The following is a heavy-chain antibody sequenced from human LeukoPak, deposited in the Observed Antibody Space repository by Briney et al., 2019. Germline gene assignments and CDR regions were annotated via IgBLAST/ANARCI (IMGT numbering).Heavy chain of an antibody. Sequence: GGSLRLSCAASAFTFNNYGMHWVRQAPGKGLEWVAVISYDGSYKYYTDSVKGRFTISRDNSKNTLHLQMNSLRADDTAAYYCAKSLSDGYDYWGQGTPVTVSS. J-gene: IGHJ4*02. CDR3: AKSLSDGYDY. CDR2: ISYDGSYK. V-gene: IGHV3-30*18. D-gene: IGHD6-13*01. CDR1: AFTFNNYG.